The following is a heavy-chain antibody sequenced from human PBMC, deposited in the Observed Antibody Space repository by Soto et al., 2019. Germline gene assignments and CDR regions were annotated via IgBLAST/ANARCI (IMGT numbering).Heavy chain of an antibody. CDR2: IIPIFGTA. J-gene: IGHJ4*02. CDR1: GGTFSSYA. Sequence: SVKVSCKASGGTFSSYAISWVRQAPGQGLEWMGGIIPIFGTANYAQKFQGRVTITADESASTAYMELSSLRSEDTAVYYCARDLLPYDSSGFFDYWGQGTLVTVSS. D-gene: IGHD3-22*01. V-gene: IGHV1-69*13. CDR3: ARDLLPYDSSGFFDY.